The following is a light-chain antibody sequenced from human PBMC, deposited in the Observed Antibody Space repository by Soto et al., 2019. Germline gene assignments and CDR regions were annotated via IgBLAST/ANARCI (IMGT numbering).Light chain of an antibody. Sequence: EIVMTQSPATLSVSPGERATLSCRASQSVSTNLAGYQQKPGQAPRLLFYGASIRATGIPARFSGSGSGTEFTLTISSLQSEDFAVYYWHQYNNWPANTFGQGTKVEIK. CDR2: GAS. V-gene: IGKV3-15*01. CDR3: HQYNNWPANT. CDR1: QSVSTN. J-gene: IGKJ2*01.